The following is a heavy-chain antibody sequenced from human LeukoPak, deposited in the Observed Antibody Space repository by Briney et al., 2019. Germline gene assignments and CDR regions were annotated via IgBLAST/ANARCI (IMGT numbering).Heavy chain of an antibody. J-gene: IGHJ4*02. CDR2: ISSSSSYI. CDR1: GFTFSSYS. Sequence: GGSLRLSCAASGFTFSSYSMNWVRQAPGKGLEWVSSISSSSSYIYYADSVKGRFTISRDNAKNSLYLQMNSLRAEDTAVYYCARDRDDYGSGSYSDYWGQGTLVTVSS. V-gene: IGHV3-21*01. D-gene: IGHD3-10*01. CDR3: ARDRDDYGSGSYSDY.